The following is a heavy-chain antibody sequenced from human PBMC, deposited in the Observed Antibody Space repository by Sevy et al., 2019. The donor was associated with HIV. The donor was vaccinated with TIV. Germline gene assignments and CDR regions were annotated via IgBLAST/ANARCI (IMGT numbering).Heavy chain of an antibody. J-gene: IGHJ4*02. D-gene: IGHD1-1*01. V-gene: IGHV3-48*01. CDR3: ARVPLYDDLWYSDH. Sequence: GGSLRLSCGASGFSFSPYSMNWVRQAPGKGLEWISYISGTSQTIYYADSVKGRFTISRDNAKNSLYLQMNSLRAEDTALYYCARVPLYDDLWYSDHWGQGTLVTVSS. CDR2: ISGTSQTI. CDR1: GFSFSPYS.